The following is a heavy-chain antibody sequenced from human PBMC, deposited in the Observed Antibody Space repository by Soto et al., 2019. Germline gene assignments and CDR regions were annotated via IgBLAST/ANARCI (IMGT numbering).Heavy chain of an antibody. CDR1: GYSFTSQW. J-gene: IGHJ4*02. CDR3: ERQSGYSTSWYYFDS. D-gene: IGHD6-13*01. Sequence: GESLKISCKGSGYSFTSQWIGWVRQMPGKGLEWMGIIYPGDSDTRYSPSFQGQVTISADKSINTAYLQWSSLKASDTGMYYCERQSGYSTSWYYFDSWGQGTLVNVSS. CDR2: IYPGDSDT. V-gene: IGHV5-51*01.